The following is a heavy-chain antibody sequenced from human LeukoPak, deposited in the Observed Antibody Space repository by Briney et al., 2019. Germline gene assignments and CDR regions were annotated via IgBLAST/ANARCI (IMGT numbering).Heavy chain of an antibody. D-gene: IGHD6-19*01. CDR1: GFTFSSYS. CDR2: ISSSSSYI. Sequence: GGSLRLSCAASGFTFSSYSMNWVRQAPGKGLEWVSSISSSSSYISYADSVKGRFTISRDNAKNSLYLQMNSLRAEDTAVYYCARGGQEAGTLDYWGQGTLVTVYS. J-gene: IGHJ4*02. V-gene: IGHV3-21*01. CDR3: ARGGQEAGTLDY.